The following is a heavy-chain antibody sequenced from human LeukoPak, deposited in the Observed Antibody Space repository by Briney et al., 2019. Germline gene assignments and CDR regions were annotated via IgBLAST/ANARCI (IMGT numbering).Heavy chain of an antibody. D-gene: IGHD3-10*01. J-gene: IGHJ6*04. CDR3: ARQSRFKSDV. CDR1: GGSISSYY. V-gene: IGHV4-4*09. CDR2: IYTSGST. Sequence: SETLSLTCTVSGGSISSYYWSWIRQPPGKGLEWIGYIYTSGSTNYNPSLKSRVTISVDTSKNQFSLKLSSVTAADTAVYYCARQSRFKSDVWGKGTTVTVSS.